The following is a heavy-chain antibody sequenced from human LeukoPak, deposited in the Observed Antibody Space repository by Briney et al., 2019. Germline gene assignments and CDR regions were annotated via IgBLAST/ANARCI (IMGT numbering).Heavy chain of an antibody. V-gene: IGHV4-59*01. D-gene: IGHD3-22*01. CDR2: IYYSGST. Sequence: PSETLSLTCTVSGGSISGYYWTWIRQPPGKGLEWIGYIYYSGSTNYNPSLKSRVTISIDTSKNQFSLKLSSVTAADTAVYYCARERLGYYDRSGLDYWGQGTLVTVSS. CDR3: ARERLGYYDRSGLDY. J-gene: IGHJ4*02. CDR1: GGSISGYY.